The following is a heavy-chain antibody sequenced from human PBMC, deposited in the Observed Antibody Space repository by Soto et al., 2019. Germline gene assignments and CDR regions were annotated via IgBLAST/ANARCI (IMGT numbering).Heavy chain of an antibody. D-gene: IGHD2-2*01. Sequence: QVQLVQSGAEVKKPGSSVKVSCKASGGTFSSYAISWVRQAPGQGLEWMGGIIPIPGTANYAQKFQGRVTIAADESTSTAYMELSSLRSADTAVYYCARSQGSSTSLEIYFYYYYGMEVWGQGTTVTVSS. V-gene: IGHV1-69*01. CDR3: ARSQGSSTSLEIYFYYYYGMEV. J-gene: IGHJ6*02. CDR1: GGTFSSYA. CDR2: IIPIPGTA.